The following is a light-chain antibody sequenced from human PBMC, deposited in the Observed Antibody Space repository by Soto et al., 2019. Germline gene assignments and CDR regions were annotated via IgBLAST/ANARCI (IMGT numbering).Light chain of an antibody. CDR1: QRISSN. J-gene: IGKJ5*01. CDR2: GAS. V-gene: IGKV3D-15*01. Sequence: EIVLTQSPATLSLSPGERATLSCRASQRISSNLAWYQQKPGQAPRLLIYGASTRATGIPARFSGSGSGTEFTLTISSLQSEDFAVYYCQQYNNWPAITFGQGTRLEIK. CDR3: QQYNNWPAIT.